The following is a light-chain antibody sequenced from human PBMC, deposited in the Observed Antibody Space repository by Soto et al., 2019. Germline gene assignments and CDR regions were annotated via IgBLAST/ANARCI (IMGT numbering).Light chain of an antibody. CDR3: SSYKTSSTVVV. J-gene: IGLJ2*01. Sequence: QSALTQPASVSGSPGQSITISCTGTSSDIGGYNYVSWYQQYPGKAPKLIIFGVSDRPSGVSNRFSGSKSDTTCSLTISGLQAEDEADYYCSSYKTSSTVVVFGGGTKLTVL. V-gene: IGLV2-14*01. CDR2: GVS. CDR1: SSDIGGYNY.